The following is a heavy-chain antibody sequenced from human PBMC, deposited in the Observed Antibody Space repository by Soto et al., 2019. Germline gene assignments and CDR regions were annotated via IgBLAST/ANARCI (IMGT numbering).Heavy chain of an antibody. J-gene: IGHJ5*02. V-gene: IGHV4-59*01. CDR1: CCAIRNYY. CDR2: TYYSGST. Sequence: SDTLSLTCIGSCCAIRNYYCRWIRQPPGKGLEWIGYTYYSGSTNYNPSLKSRVTISVDTSKNQFSLKLSSVTAADTAVYYCARDFPGGWFDPWGQGTLVTVS. CDR3: ARDFPGGWFDP.